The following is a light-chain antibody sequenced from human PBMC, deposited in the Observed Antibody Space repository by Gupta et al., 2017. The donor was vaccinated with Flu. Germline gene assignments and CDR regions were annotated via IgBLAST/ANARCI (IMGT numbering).Light chain of an antibody. J-gene: IGKJ5*01. CDR2: KVS. Sequence: DVVMTQSPLSLPVTLGQPASISCRSSQSLVYSDGNTYLNWFQQRPGQAPRRLIYKVSIRDSGVPDRFSGSGFGTDFTLKISRGEAEDVGVYYCRQRTHWPPITFGQGTRLEMK. CDR1: QSLVYSDGNTY. CDR3: RQRTHWPPIT. V-gene: IGKV2-30*01.